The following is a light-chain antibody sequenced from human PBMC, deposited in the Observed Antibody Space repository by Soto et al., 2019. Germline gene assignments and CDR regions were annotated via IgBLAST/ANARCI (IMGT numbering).Light chain of an antibody. V-gene: IGLV2-14*01. CDR3: NSYTNSDTVI. CDR2: AVN. CDR1: SSDIGAYHY. Sequence: QSVLTQAASVSGSPGQSITISCTGTSSDIGAYHYVSWYQQRPGKAPKVLIYAVNNRPSGISDRFSGSKSGNTASLTISGLQAEDEAVDDCNSYTNSDTVIFGGGTKLTVL. J-gene: IGLJ2*01.